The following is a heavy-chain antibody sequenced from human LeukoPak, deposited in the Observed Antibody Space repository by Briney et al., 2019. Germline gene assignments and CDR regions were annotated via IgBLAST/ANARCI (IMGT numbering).Heavy chain of an antibody. CDR2: ISSSGSTI. CDR1: GFTFSDYY. J-gene: IGHJ4*02. D-gene: IGHD3-22*01. Sequence: GGSLRLSCAASGFTFSDYYMSWIRQAPGKGLEWVSYISSSGSTIYYADSVKGRFTISRDNAKNSLYLQMNSLRAEDTAVYYRARDAMYYYDSSGYSHWGQGTLVTVSS. V-gene: IGHV3-11*01. CDR3: ARDAMYYYDSSGYSH.